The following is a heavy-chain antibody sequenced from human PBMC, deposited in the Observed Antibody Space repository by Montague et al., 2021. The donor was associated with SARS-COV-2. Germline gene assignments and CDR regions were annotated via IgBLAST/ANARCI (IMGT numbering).Heavy chain of an antibody. CDR3: ARRAQWQLSWFFDL. V-gene: IGHV4-39*01. Sequence: SETLSLTCTVSGGSISSGTYYWGWVRQPPGKGLEWIGTINYSGKTYYNPSLKSRVTISVDTSKNQFSLKVTSVTAPDTAVYYCARRAQWQLSWFFDLWGRGTLVTVSS. CDR2: INYSGKT. D-gene: IGHD6-19*01. CDR1: GGSISSGTYY. J-gene: IGHJ2*01.